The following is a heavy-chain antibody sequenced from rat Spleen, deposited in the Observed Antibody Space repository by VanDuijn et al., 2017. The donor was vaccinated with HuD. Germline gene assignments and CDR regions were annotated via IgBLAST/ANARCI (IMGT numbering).Heavy chain of an antibody. Sequence: EVQLVESGGGLVQPGRSLKLSCAASGFTFSDHNMAWVRQAPRKGLEWVATISYDGGSTYYRDSVKGRFTISRDNAKSTLYLQMDSLRSEETATYYCAREAGIPFHYFDYWGQGVMVTVSS. CDR1: GFTFSDHN. CDR3: AREAGIPFHYFDY. D-gene: IGHD1-4*01. J-gene: IGHJ2*01. CDR2: ISYDGGST. V-gene: IGHV5-7*01.